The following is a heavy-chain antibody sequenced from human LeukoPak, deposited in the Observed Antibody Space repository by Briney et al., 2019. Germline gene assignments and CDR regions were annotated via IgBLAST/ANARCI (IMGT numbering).Heavy chain of an antibody. D-gene: IGHD5-18*01. J-gene: IGHJ3*02. Sequence: GGSLRLSCAASGFTFSSYAVHWVRQAPGKGLEWVAVISYDGTNKYYADSVKGRFTISRDNSKNALYVQMNSLRAEDTAVYYCARDLRGYSYGYGFDIWAKGHWSASL. CDR2: ISYDGTNK. CDR3: ARDLRGYSYGYGFDI. CDR1: GFTFSSYA. V-gene: IGHV3-30-3*01.